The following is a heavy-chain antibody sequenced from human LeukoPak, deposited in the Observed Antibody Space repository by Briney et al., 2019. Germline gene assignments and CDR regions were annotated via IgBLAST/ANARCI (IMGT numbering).Heavy chain of an antibody. CDR2: ISSSSSTI. D-gene: IGHD6-6*01. CDR3: ARVWLVGDFDY. J-gene: IGHJ4*02. V-gene: IGHV3-48*04. Sequence: GGSLRLSCAASGFTFSSYSMNWVRQAPGKGLEWVSYISSSSSTIYYADSVKGRFTISRDHAKNSLYLQMNSLRAEDTAVYYCARVWLVGDFDYWGQGTLVTVSS. CDR1: GFTFSSYS.